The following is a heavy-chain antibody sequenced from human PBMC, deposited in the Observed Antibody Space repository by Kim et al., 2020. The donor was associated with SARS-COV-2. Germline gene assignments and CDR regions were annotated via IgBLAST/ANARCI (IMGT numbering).Heavy chain of an antibody. CDR2: ISYDGSNK. CDR1: GFTFSSYA. CDR3: ARPRGSDETSWFDP. D-gene: IGHD3-10*01. J-gene: IGHJ5*02. Sequence: GGSLRLSCAASGFTFSSYAMHWVRQAPGKGLEWVAVISYDGSNKYYADSVKGRFTISRDNSKNTLYLQMNSLRAEDTAVYYCARPRGSDETSWFDPWGQG. V-gene: IGHV3-30*04.